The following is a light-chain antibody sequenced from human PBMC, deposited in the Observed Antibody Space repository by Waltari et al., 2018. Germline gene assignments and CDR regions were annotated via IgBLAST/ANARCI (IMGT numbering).Light chain of an antibody. Sequence: DIVMTQSPDSLAVSLGERATINCKSSQSVLYSYNNKNYLAWYQQKPGQPPKLRIYWASTRESGVPDRFTGGGSGTDFTLTISSLQAEDVAVYYCQQYYSDLLITFGQGTRLEIK. V-gene: IGKV4-1*01. CDR1: QSVLYSYNNKNY. J-gene: IGKJ5*01. CDR3: QQYYSDLLIT. CDR2: WAS.